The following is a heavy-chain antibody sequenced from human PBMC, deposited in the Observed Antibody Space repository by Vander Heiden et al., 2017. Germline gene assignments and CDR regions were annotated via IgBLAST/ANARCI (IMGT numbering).Heavy chain of an antibody. CDR2: ISGSGSNT. Sequence: VQLLESGGGVVQPGGPLRLFCSASGLTFSSTAMNWVRQAPGKGLELVSVISGSGSNTYYADSVKGRFTISRDNSKNTLYLQMSSLRAEDTAVYYCAKDFGDNGFYYGLDVWGQGTTVTVSS. CDR3: AKDFGDNGFYYGLDV. D-gene: IGHD1-20*01. CDR1: GLTFSSTA. J-gene: IGHJ6*02. V-gene: IGHV3-23*01.